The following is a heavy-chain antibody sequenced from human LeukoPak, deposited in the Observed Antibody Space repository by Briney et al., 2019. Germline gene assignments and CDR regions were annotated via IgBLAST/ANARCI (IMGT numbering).Heavy chain of an antibody. CDR3: ARDGQGWLMSIGYYYFDY. D-gene: IGHD2-15*01. CDR2: ISYDGSNK. CDR1: GFTFSSYA. V-gene: IGHV3-30-3*01. J-gene: IGHJ4*02. Sequence: PGGSLRLSCAASGFTFSSYAMHWVRQAPGKGLEWVAVISYDGSNKYYADSVEGRFTISRDNSKNTLYLQMNSLRAEDTAVYYCARDGQGWLMSIGYYYFDYWGQGTLVTVSS.